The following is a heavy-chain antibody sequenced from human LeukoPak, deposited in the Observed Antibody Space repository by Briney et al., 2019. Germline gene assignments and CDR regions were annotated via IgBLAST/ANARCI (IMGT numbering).Heavy chain of an antibody. J-gene: IGHJ5*02. CDR2: INSDGSST. Sequence: GGSLRLSCAASGFTFNNYWMHWVRQAPGKGLLWVSRINSDGSSTTYADSVKGRFTISRDNAKNTLYLQMNSLRAEDTAVYYCARGVYYDSSGLNWFDPWGQGTLVTVSS. CDR3: ARGVYYDSSGLNWFDP. D-gene: IGHD3-22*01. CDR1: GFTFNNYW. V-gene: IGHV3-74*01.